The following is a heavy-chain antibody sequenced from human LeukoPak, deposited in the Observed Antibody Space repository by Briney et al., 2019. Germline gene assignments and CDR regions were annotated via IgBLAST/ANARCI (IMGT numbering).Heavy chain of an antibody. J-gene: IGHJ4*02. CDR1: GGSISSYY. Sequence: PSETLSLTCTVSGGSISSYYWSWIRQPPGKGLEWIAYISYSGSTNYNPSLKSRVTISVDTSKNQFSLKLSSVTAADTAVYYCARIGSQVVTAFFDYWGQGTLVTVSS. CDR3: ARIGSQVVTAFFDY. V-gene: IGHV4-59*01. D-gene: IGHD2-21*02. CDR2: ISYSGST.